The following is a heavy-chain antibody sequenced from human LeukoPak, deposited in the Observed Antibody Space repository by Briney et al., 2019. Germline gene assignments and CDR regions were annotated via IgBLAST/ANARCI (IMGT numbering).Heavy chain of an antibody. V-gene: IGHV3-7*01. CDR3: ARWKMELQRNAFDF. J-gene: IGHJ3*01. CDR2: INPDGSEE. Sequence: GGSLRLSCAASGFTLRTYWMSWVRQAPGKGPEWVADINPDGSEEYYVQSVKGRFTVSRDNAPNAVFMQMTNLRADDTAVYYCARWKMELQRNAFDFWGQGTVVTVSS. CDR1: GFTLRTYW. D-gene: IGHD1-26*01.